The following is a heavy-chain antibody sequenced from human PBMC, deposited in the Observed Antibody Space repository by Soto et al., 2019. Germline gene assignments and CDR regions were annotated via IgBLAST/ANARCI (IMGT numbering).Heavy chain of an antibody. V-gene: IGHV3-53*01. CDR2: IYSGGRT. CDR3: ARAGIDGPPYYYYYGMDV. Sequence: GGSLRLSCAASGFTVSSNYMSWVRQAPGKGLEWVSVIYSGGRTYYAYSVKGRFTISRDNSKNTLYLQMNSLRAEDTAVYYCARAGIDGPPYYYYYGMDVWGQGTTVTVSS. J-gene: IGHJ6*02. CDR1: GFTVSSNY.